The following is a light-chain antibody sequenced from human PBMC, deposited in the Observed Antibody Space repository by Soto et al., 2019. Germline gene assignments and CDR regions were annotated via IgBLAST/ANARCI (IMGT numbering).Light chain of an antibody. Sequence: DIQMTQSPSTLSASVGDRVTITCRASQSISSWLAWYQQKPGKAPKLLIYKASSLESGVPSRFSGSGPGTEFTLPFSSLLLYFFAYDYRQHQNSYPWTCGYETKLEIK. V-gene: IGKV1-5*03. CDR1: QSISSW. CDR3: QHQNSYPWT. J-gene: IGKJ1*01. CDR2: KAS.